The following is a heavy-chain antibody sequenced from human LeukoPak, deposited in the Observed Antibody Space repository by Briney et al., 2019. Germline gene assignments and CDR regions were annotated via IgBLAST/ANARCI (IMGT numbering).Heavy chain of an antibody. CDR3: AKGGIPDDP. CDR1: GFSFSSSG. CDR2: ISYDGSNK. V-gene: IGHV3-30*18. Sequence: GGSLRLSCAASGFSFSSSGMHWVRQAPGKGLEWVAGISYDGSNKYHADSVKGRFTISRDNSKNTLYLQMNSLRVEDTAVYYCAKGGIPDDPWGQGTLVTVSS. J-gene: IGHJ5*02. D-gene: IGHD2-21*01.